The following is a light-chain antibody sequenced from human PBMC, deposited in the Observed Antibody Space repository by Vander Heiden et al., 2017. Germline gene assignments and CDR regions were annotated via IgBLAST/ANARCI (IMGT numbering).Light chain of an antibody. J-gene: IGKJ3*01. CDR3: QQYDNFP. Sequence: DIQMTQSPSSLSASVADRVTITCQASQDISNYLNWYQQKPGKAPKLLIYDASNLETGVPSRFSGSGSGTDFTFTISSLQPEDIATYYCQQYDNFPFGPGTKVDIK. CDR1: QDISNY. V-gene: IGKV1-33*01. CDR2: DAS.